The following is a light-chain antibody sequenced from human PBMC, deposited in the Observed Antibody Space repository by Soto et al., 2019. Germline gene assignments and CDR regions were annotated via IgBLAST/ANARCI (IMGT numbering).Light chain of an antibody. J-gene: IGKJ4*01. CDR2: DAS. V-gene: IGKV3-11*01. CDR1: QSVSSY. CDR3: QQRSNWPLT. Sequence: EIVMTQSPATLSVSPGERATLSRRASQSVSSYLAWSQQKPGQAPRLLIYDASNRATGIPARFSGSGSGTDFTLTISSLEPEDFAVYYCQQRSNWPLTFGGGTKVDI.